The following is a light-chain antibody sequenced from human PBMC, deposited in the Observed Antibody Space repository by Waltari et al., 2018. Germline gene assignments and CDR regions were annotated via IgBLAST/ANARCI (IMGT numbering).Light chain of an antibody. CDR1: QSVGSNY. V-gene: IGKV3-20*01. J-gene: IGKJ1*01. CDR3: QHYVRTWA. CDR2: GAS. Sequence: EIVLTQSPGTLSLSSGEGATLSCRASQSVGSNYLAWYQQRPGQAPRLLIYGASSRATGIPDRFSGSGSGTDFTHSISRLEPEDFAVYYCQHYVRTWAFGQGPRWKSN.